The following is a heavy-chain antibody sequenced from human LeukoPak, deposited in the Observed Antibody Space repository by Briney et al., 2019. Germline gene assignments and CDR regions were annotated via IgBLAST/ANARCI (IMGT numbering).Heavy chain of an antibody. CDR3: AREDWNYDGYFDY. D-gene: IGHD1-7*01. V-gene: IGHV3-30-3*01. CDR2: ISYDGSNK. CDR1: GFTFSSYA. Sequence: GGPLRLSCAASGFTFSSYAMHWVRQAPGKGLEWVAVISYDGSNKYYADSVKGRFTISRDNSKNTLYLQMNSLRAEDTAVYYCAREDWNYDGYFDYWGQGTLVTVSS. J-gene: IGHJ4*02.